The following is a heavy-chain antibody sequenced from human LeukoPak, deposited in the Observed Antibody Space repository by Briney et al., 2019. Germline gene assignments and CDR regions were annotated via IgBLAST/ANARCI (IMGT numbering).Heavy chain of an antibody. V-gene: IGHV4-4*07. J-gene: IGHJ5*02. CDR3: ARDGNISGIDP. CDR1: GGSTRRYN. CDR2: ISSRGST. D-gene: IGHD2/OR15-2a*01. Sequence: SETLSLTRTVSGGSTRRYNWSWIPHPARKRLERIGRISSRGSTDYNTPLTSRVTTSLDTPNNNFSLKLCSVTAAHTPVYYTARDGNISGIDPWGQGTLVMVSS.